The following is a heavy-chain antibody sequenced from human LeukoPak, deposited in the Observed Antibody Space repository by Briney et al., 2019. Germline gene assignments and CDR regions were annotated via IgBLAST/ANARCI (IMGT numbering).Heavy chain of an antibody. CDR2: MNPNSGNT. D-gene: IGHD1-26*01. CDR3: ASQVTGSGEAFDI. V-gene: IGHV1-8*01. Sequence: ASVTVSCKASGYTFTSYDINWVRQAPGQGLEWMGWMNPNSGNTGYAQKFQGRVTMTRNTSISTAYMELSSLRSEDTAVYYCASQVTGSGEAFDIWGQGTMVTVSS. J-gene: IGHJ3*02. CDR1: GYTFTSYD.